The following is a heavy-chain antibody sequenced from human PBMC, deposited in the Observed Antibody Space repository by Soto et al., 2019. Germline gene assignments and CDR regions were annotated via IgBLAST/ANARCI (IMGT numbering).Heavy chain of an antibody. CDR1: GNTFTYRY. Sequence: QMQLVQSGAEVKKTGSSVTVSCKALGNTFTYRYLHWVRQAPGQALEWMGWITPFNGDVHYAQKFQERVTITRETSINTAYMRMSSLRSEDTAMYYCASGGAGSGPFTWELPDHWGQGTRVTVSS. V-gene: IGHV1-45*02. J-gene: IGHJ4*02. CDR2: ITPFNGDV. D-gene: IGHD1-26*01. CDR3: ASGGAGSGPFTWELPDH.